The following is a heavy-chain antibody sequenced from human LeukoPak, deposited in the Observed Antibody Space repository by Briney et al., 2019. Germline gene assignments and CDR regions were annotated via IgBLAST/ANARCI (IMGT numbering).Heavy chain of an antibody. J-gene: IGHJ5*02. CDR3: ARMDCSSTSCYGLGVWFDP. D-gene: IGHD2-2*01. Sequence: SETLSLTCTVSGGSISSYYLSWIRQPPGKGLEWIGYIYYSGSTNYNPSLKSRVTISVDTSKNQFSLKLSSVTAADTAVYYCARMDCSSTSCYGLGVWFDPWGQGTLVTVSS. CDR2: IYYSGST. V-gene: IGHV4-59*01. CDR1: GGSISSYY.